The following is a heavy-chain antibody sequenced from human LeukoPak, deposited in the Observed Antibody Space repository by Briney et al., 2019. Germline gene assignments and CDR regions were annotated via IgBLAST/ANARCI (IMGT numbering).Heavy chain of an antibody. CDR3: AKSYRQESDWSSSFDY. CDR1: GFTFDTYA. CDR2: ISGRGTST. V-gene: IGHV3-23*01. J-gene: IGHJ4*02. D-gene: IGHD3-9*01. Sequence: DPGGSLRLSCAASGFTFDTYAMTRVRQVPGKGLEGVSNISGRGTSTNYADSVKGRFTISRDNSKNTLHLQMNGLRAEDTAIYYCAKSYRQESDWSSSFDYWGQGTLVTVSS.